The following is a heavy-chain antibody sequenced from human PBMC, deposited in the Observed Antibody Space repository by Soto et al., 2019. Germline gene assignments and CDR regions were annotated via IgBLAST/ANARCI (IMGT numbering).Heavy chain of an antibody. Sequence: GGSLRLSCAASGFTFSSYAMSWVRQAPGKGLEWVSAISDSGGSTYYADSVKGRFTISRDSSKNTLYLQTNSLRAEDTAVYYCAKDQGYSGYDLYGMDVWGQGTTVTVSS. J-gene: IGHJ6*02. CDR3: AKDQGYSGYDLYGMDV. CDR2: ISDSGGST. V-gene: IGHV3-23*01. D-gene: IGHD5-12*01. CDR1: GFTFSSYA.